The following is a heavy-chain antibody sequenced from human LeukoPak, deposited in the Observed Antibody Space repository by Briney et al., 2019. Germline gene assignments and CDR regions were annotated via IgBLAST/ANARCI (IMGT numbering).Heavy chain of an antibody. Sequence: PSQTLSLTCTVSGGSISSGGYYWSWIRQHPGKGLEWIGYIYYSGSTYYNPSLKSRVTISVDTSKNQFSLKLSSVTAADTAVYYCARDRGSYGDYDYWGQGTLVTVSS. CDR2: IYYSGST. CDR1: GGSISSGGYY. J-gene: IGHJ4*02. D-gene: IGHD4-17*01. CDR3: ARDRGSYGDYDY. V-gene: IGHV4-31*03.